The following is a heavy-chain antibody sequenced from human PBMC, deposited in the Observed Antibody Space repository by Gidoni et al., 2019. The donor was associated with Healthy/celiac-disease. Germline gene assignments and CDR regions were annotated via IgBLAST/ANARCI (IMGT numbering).Heavy chain of an antibody. D-gene: IGHD2-15*01. J-gene: IGHJ4*02. CDR1: GFTFSTYS. CDR2: ISSSSSTI. V-gene: IGHV3-48*01. Sequence: EVQLVQSGAGLVQPGGSLRLSCAASGFTFSTYSMNWVRQAPGKGLEWVSYISSSSSTIYYADYVKGRFTSSRDNAKNSLYLQMNSLRAEDTAVYYCARKYCSGGSCFYYFDYWGQGTLVTVSS. CDR3: ARKYCSGGSCFYYFDY.